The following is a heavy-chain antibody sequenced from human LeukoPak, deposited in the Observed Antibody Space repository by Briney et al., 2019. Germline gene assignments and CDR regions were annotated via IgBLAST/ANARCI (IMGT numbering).Heavy chain of an antibody. V-gene: IGHV3-21*04. J-gene: IGHJ4*02. Sequence: PGGSLRLSCAASGFTFSSYSMNWVRQAPGKGLEWVSSISSSSSYIYYADSVKGRFTISRDNSKNTMYLQMTSLRGEDTAVYYCAKERSESYSDYWGQGTLVTVSS. D-gene: IGHD6-19*01. CDR1: GFTFSSYS. CDR3: AKERSESYSDY. CDR2: ISSSSSYI.